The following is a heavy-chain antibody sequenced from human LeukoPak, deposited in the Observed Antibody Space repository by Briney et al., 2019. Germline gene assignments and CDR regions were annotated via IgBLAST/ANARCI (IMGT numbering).Heavy chain of an antibody. CDR3: ARHVNSPFRYYYYYMDV. Sequence: SETLSLTCPVYGGSFSDYYWSWIRQPPGRGLEWIGEINHSGRTNYNPSLKSRVTISVDTSKNQFSLKLSSVTAADTAVYYCARHVNSPFRYYYYYMDVWGKGTTVTISS. J-gene: IGHJ6*03. D-gene: IGHD4-23*01. CDR1: GGSFSDYY. V-gene: IGHV4-34*01. CDR2: INHSGRT.